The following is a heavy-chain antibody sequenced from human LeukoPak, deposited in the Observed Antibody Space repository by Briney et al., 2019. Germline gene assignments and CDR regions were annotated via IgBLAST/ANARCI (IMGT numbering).Heavy chain of an antibody. CDR3: AREQFTVTTSYFDY. CDR2: IYYSGST. J-gene: IGHJ4*02. CDR1: GGSISSGGYY. Sequence: SQTLSLTCTVSGGSISSGGYYWSWIRQHPGKGLEWIGYIYYSGSTYYNPSPKSRVTISVDTSKNQFSLKLSSVTAADTAVYYCAREQFTVTTSYFDYWGQGTLVTVSS. V-gene: IGHV4-31*03. D-gene: IGHD4-17*01.